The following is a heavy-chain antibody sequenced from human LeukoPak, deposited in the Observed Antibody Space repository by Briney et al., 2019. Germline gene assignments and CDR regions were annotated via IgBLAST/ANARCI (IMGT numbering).Heavy chain of an antibody. CDR2: ISVYNGNT. Sequence: ASVKVSCKTSGYTFTTYGILWVRQTPGQGLEWMGWISVYNGNTKYAQKFQGRVTMTTDTSTSTAYMELRSLRSDDTADYYCARGLPPRRNYDSRGYYSYYFDYWGQGTLVTVSS. CDR3: ARGLPPRRNYDSRGYYSYYFDY. J-gene: IGHJ4*02. V-gene: IGHV1-18*01. CDR1: GYTFTTYG. D-gene: IGHD3-22*01.